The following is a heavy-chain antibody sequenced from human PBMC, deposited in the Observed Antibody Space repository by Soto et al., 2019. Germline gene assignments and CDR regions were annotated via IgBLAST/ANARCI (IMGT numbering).Heavy chain of an antibody. CDR3: ARAQFYYGSGRSNNLMFDP. D-gene: IGHD3-10*01. J-gene: IGHJ5*02. CDR2: LYHSGPF. V-gene: IGHV4-30-2*01. CDR1: AGSIRAAGDS. Sequence: PAETLCFTCAFVAGSIRAAGDSGSWIPQPRGRGGEWIAYLYHSGPFLYNPSLKTRLTISLDRSNNQFSLTLNSVTAADTAVYYCARAQFYYGSGRSNNLMFDPWGQGTKVTVSS.